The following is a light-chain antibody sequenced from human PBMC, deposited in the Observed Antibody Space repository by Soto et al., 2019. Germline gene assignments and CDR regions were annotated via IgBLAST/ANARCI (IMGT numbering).Light chain of an antibody. J-gene: IGKJ1*01. CDR3: QQYSSSPWT. V-gene: IGKV3-20*01. CDR1: QSVSNSY. Sequence: EIVLTQSPGTLSLSPGERATLSCRASQSVSNSYIAWYQQKPGQAPRLLIYGASSRATGIPDRFSGSGSGIDFILTISRLEPDDFAVYYCQQYSSSPWTFGQGTKVEIK. CDR2: GAS.